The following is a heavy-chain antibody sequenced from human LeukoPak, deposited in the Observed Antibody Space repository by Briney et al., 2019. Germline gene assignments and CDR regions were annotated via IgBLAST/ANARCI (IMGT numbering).Heavy chain of an antibody. CDR3: ARLGAGPTYYDFWSGYSSFYFDY. J-gene: IGHJ4*02. Sequence: GSLRLSCAASGFAVSSNYMSWVRQAPGKGLEWIGGISSSGNTYYNPSLKSRITISIDTSKNHFSLKLSSVTAADTAVYYCARLGAGPTYYDFWSGYSSFYFDYWGQGTLVTVSS. CDR2: ISSSGNT. V-gene: IGHV4-59*05. D-gene: IGHD3-3*01. CDR1: GFAVSSNY.